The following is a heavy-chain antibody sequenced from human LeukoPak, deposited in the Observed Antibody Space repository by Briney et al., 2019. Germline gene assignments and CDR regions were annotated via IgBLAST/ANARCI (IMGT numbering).Heavy chain of an antibody. CDR2: ISYDGSNK. J-gene: IGHJ6*02. Sequence: PGGSLRLSCAASGFTFSSYWMSWVRQAPGKGLEWVAVISYDGSNKYYADSVKGRFTISRDNSKNTLYLQMNSLRAEDTAVYYCAKDGGYSYGYNYYGMDVWGQGTTVTVSS. V-gene: IGHV3-30*18. CDR1: GFTFSSYW. CDR3: AKDGGYSYGYNYYGMDV. D-gene: IGHD5-18*01.